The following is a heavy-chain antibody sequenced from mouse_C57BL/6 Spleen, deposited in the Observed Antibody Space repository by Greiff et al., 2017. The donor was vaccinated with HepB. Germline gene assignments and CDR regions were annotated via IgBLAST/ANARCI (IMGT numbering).Heavy chain of an antibody. CDR2: IRNKANGYTT. J-gene: IGHJ1*03. D-gene: IGHD1-1*01. Sequence: EVMLVESGGGLVQPGGSLSLSCAASGFTFTDYYMSWVRQPPGKALEWLGFIRNKANGYTTEYSASVKGRFTISRDNSQSILYLQINALRAEDSATYYCVSYSTLVAGRYFDVWGTGTTVTVSS. CDR1: GFTFTDYY. CDR3: VSYSTLVAGRYFDV. V-gene: IGHV7-3*01.